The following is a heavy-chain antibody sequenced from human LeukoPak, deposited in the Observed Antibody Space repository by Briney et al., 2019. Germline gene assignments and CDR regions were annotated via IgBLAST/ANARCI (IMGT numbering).Heavy chain of an antibody. V-gene: IGHV4-4*07. CDR2: IYTSGST. Sequence: PSETLSLTCTVSGGSISSYYWSWIRQPAGKGLEWIGRIYTSGSTNYNPSLKSRVTMSVDTSKNQFSLKLSSVTAADTAVYYCARDAFGYCSSTSCYPNWFDPWGQETLVTVSS. D-gene: IGHD2-2*01. CDR3: ARDAFGYCSSTSCYPNWFDP. J-gene: IGHJ5*02. CDR1: GGSISSYY.